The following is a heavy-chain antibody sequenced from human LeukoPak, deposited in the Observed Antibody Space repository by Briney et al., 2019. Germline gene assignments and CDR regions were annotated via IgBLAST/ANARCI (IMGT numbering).Heavy chain of an antibody. Sequence: GGSLRLSCAASGFTFSDHYIDWVRQAPGKGLEWVGRSRDKGNSYTTAYAASVRGRFTISRDDSKNSLYLQMNSLKTEDTAVYFCSRDQTPYYWGQGTLVTVSS. V-gene: IGHV3-72*01. CDR1: GFTFSDHY. J-gene: IGHJ4*02. CDR3: SRDQTPYY. CDR2: SRDKGNSYTT.